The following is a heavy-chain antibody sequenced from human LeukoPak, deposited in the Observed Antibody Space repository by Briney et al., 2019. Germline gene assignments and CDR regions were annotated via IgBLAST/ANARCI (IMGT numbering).Heavy chain of an antibody. CDR3: ARLEYSSSWYQGGYWFDP. CDR1: GFTVSSNY. D-gene: IGHD6-13*01. J-gene: IGHJ5*02. Sequence: GGSLRLSCAASGFTVSSNYMSWVRQAPGKGLEWVSVIYSGGSTYYADSVKGRFTISRDNSKNTPYLQMNSLRAEDTAVYYCARLEYSSSWYQGGYWFDPWGQGTLVTVSS. CDR2: IYSGGST. V-gene: IGHV3-53*01.